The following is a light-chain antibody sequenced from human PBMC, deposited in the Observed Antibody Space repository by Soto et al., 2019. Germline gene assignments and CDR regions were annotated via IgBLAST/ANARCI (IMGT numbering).Light chain of an antibody. Sequence: DIQMTQSPSSLSASLGDRVTITCQASQNISNFLNWYQQKPGRAPKLLMHAASTLQSGVPSRFSGSASGTDFSRTISSLQPDDFASSYCQQSYSTPVTFGHGTRLEIK. V-gene: IGKV1-39*01. CDR1: QNISNF. CDR3: QQSYSTPVT. CDR2: AAS. J-gene: IGKJ5*01.